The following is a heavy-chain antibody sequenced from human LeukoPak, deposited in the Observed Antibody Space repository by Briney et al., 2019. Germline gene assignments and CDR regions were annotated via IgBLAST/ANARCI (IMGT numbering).Heavy chain of an antibody. CDR3: ARGTSMIVVASFDY. V-gene: IGHV4-39*07. D-gene: IGHD3-22*01. J-gene: IGHJ4*02. Sequence: PSETLSLTCTVSGGSISSSSYYWGWIRQPPGKGLEWIGSIYYSGSTYYNPSLKSRVTISVDTSKNQFSLKLNSVTAADTAVYYCARGTSMIVVASFDYWGQGTLVTVSS. CDR1: GGSISSSSYY. CDR2: IYYSGST.